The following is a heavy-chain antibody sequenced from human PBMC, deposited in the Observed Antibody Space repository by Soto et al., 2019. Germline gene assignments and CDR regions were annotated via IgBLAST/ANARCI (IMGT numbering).Heavy chain of an antibody. CDR1: GYTFTSYD. Sequence: ASVKVSCKASGYTFTSYDINWVRQATGQGLEWMGWINPNSGNTGYAQKFQGRVTMTRNPYISTAYMELRSLRADDTAVYYCARAPWVRYFDWYSRVVGGMDVWG. D-gene: IGHD3-9*01. J-gene: IGHJ6*02. CDR2: INPNSGNT. V-gene: IGHV1-8*01. CDR3: ARAPWVRYFDWYSRVVGGMDV.